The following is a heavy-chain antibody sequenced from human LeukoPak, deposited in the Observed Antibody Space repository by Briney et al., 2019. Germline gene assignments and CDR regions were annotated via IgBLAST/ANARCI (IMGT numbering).Heavy chain of an antibody. Sequence: PGGSLRHSCAAFGFTFSSYAMGWVRQAPGKGLGWVSAISGSGGDTYYADSVKGRFTFSRDNSKNTLYLQMNSLRPEDTALYYCAKAVWFGEFDYYFFGLDVWGQGTTVTVSS. CDR1: GFTFSSYA. D-gene: IGHD3-10*01. V-gene: IGHV3-23*01. CDR2: ISGSGGDT. J-gene: IGHJ6*02. CDR3: AKAVWFGEFDYYFFGLDV.